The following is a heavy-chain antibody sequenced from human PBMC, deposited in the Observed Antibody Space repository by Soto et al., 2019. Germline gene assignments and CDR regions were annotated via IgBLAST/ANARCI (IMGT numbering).Heavy chain of an antibody. V-gene: IGHV4-59*01. CDR1: GGSISSYF. D-gene: IGHD1-20*01. Sequence: QVQLQESGPGLVKPSETLSLTCTVSGGSISSYFWSWIRQPPGKGLEWIGNIYYNGRTNYNPSLKSRVTISVDTPKKQFSLKLSSVTAADTAVYYCARHRYNCNQSWSYWFDPWGQGTLVTVSS. CDR2: IYYNGRT. CDR3: ARHRYNCNQSWSYWFDP. J-gene: IGHJ5*02.